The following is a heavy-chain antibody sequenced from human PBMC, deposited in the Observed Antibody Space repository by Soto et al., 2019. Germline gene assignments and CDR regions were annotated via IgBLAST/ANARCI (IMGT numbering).Heavy chain of an antibody. V-gene: IGHV1-69*06. CDR3: ACPNLGYGDPRNRNWFDP. J-gene: IGHJ5*02. Sequence: QVQLVQSGAEVKKPGSSVKVSCKASGGTFSYLAFSWVRQAPGQGLEWMGGIIPILGTANSAQKFQGRLTITADKSTSTAYMELSSLRSDDTAVCYCACPNLGYGDPRNRNWFDPWGQGTLVTVSS. CDR2: IIPILGTA. CDR1: GGTFSYLA. D-gene: IGHD4-17*01.